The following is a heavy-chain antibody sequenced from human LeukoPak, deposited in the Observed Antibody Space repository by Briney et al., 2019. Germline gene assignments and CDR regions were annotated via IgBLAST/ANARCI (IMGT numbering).Heavy chain of an antibody. J-gene: IGHJ4*02. CDR2: IIPIFGTA. CDR1: GGTFSSYA. D-gene: IGHD4-17*01. V-gene: IGHV1-69*01. CDR3: ARERRPQDYGDYGGVFDY. Sequence: SVKVSCKASGGTFSSYAISWVRQAPGQGLEWMGGIIPIFGTANYARKFQGRVTITADESTSTAYMELSSLRSEDTAVYYCARERRPQDYGDYGGVFDYWGQGTLVTVSS.